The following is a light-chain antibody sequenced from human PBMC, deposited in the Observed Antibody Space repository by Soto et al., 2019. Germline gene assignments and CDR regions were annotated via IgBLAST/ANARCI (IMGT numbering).Light chain of an antibody. Sequence: EVVVTQSPTTLSLSPGDTSNLSCGASQSVSSSLAWYKQKPGQAPRLPIYDASTRATGIPARLSGSGSGTEFTLTISRLEPEDFAVYYCHHRGNGITFGQGTRLEIK. J-gene: IGKJ5*01. CDR1: QSVSSS. CDR3: HHRGNGIT. CDR2: DAS. V-gene: IGKV3-11*01.